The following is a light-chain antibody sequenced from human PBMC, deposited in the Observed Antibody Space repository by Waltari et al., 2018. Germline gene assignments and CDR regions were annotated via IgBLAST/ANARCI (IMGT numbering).Light chain of an antibody. CDR2: GAS. J-gene: IGKJ4*01. V-gene: IGKV3-15*01. CDR1: QNIHDN. CDR3: QQYNKWPPLT. Sequence: EVLMTQSPATLSVSPGERVTLSCRASQNIHDNLAWYQQKPGQAPRLLIYGASTRATAIPARFRGSGSGTEFTLTISSLQSEDFAIYYCQQYNKWPPLTFGGGTKVESK.